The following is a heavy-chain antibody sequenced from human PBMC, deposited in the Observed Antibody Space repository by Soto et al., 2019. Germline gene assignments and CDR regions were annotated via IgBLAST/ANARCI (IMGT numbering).Heavy chain of an antibody. CDR3: ARLASSSSWANFDY. V-gene: IGHV4-59*01. Sequence: SETLSLTCTVSGGSISSYYWSWIRQPPGKGLEWIGYIYDSGSTNYNPSLKSRVTISVDTSKNQFSLKLSSVTAADTAVYYCARLASSSSWANFDYWGKGTLVTVSS. CDR1: GGSISSYY. D-gene: IGHD6-13*01. J-gene: IGHJ4*02. CDR2: IYDSGST.